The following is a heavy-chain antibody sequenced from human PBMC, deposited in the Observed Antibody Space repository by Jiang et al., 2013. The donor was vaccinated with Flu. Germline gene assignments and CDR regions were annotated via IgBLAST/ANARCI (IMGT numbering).Heavy chain of an antibody. CDR2: IYYSGST. Sequence: PGLVKPSETLSLTCTVSGGSISSYYWSWIRQPPGKGLEWIGYIYYSGSTNYNPSLKSRVTISVDTSKNQFSLKLSSVTAADTAVYYCARSGSYRYYYYYYGMDVWGQGTTVTVSS. CDR1: GGSISSYY. J-gene: IGHJ6*02. V-gene: IGHV4-59*13. D-gene: IGHD1-26*01. CDR3: ARSGSYRYYYYYYGMDV.